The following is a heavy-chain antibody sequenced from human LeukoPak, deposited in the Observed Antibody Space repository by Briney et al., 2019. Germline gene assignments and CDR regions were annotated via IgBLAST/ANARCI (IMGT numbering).Heavy chain of an antibody. CDR2: INHSGST. Sequence: SETLSLTCTVSGGSISSYYWSWIRQPPGKGLEWIGEINHSGSTNYNPSLKSRVTISVDTSKNQFSLKLSSVTAADTAVYYCARGRIHTMIVVVIRNWFDPWGQGTLVTVSS. V-gene: IGHV4-34*01. CDR1: GGSISSYY. CDR3: ARGRIHTMIVVVIRNWFDP. D-gene: IGHD3-22*01. J-gene: IGHJ5*02.